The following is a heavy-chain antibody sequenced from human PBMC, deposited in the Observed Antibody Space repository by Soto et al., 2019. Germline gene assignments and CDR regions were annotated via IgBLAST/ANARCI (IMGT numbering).Heavy chain of an antibody. J-gene: IGHJ4*02. CDR3: ARARQAAAGYYFDY. V-gene: IGHV3-48*01. CDR2: ISSGGSTI. CDR1: GFTFSSYS. Sequence: EVQLVESGGGLVQPGGSLRLSCAASGFTFSSYSLSWVRQAPGKGLEWVSYISSGGSTIYYADSVKGRFTISIDNAKNSLYLQMNSLRAEDTAVYYCARARQAAAGYYFDYWGQGTLVTVSS. D-gene: IGHD6-13*01.